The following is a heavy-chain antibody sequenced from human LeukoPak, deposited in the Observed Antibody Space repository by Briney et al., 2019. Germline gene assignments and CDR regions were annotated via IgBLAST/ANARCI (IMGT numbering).Heavy chain of an antibody. D-gene: IGHD1-7*01. V-gene: IGHV3-48*01. J-gene: IGHJ4*02. CDR2: ISSSSSTI. CDR3: ARDEAPGTTPFFDY. CDR1: GFTFSSYS. Sequence: PGGSLRLPCAASGFTFSSYSMNWVRQAPGKGLEWVSYISSSSSTIYYADSVKGRFTISRDNAKNSLYLQMNSLRAEDTAVYYCARDEAPGTTPFFDYWGQGTLVTVSS.